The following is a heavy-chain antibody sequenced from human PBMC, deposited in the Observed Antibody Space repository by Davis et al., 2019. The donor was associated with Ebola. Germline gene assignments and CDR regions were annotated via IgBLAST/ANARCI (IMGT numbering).Heavy chain of an antibody. CDR3: ASSLYYGSGSYHPDC. J-gene: IGHJ4*02. CDR1: GGTFSSYG. V-gene: IGHV1-18*01. Sequence: AAPVKVSCKASGGTFSSYGISWVRQAPGQGLEWMGWISAYNGNTNYAQKLQGRVTMTRDTSTSTVYMELSSLRSEDTAVYYCASSLYYGSGSYHPDCWGQGTLVTVSS. D-gene: IGHD3-10*01. CDR2: ISAYNGNT.